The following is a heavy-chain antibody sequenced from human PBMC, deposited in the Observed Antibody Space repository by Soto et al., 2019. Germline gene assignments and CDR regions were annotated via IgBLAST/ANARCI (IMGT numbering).Heavy chain of an antibody. CDR2: ISWDGGST. V-gene: IGHV3-43*01. CDR1: GFTFDDYT. Sequence: GGSLRLSCAASGFTFDDYTMHWVRQAPGKGLEWVSLISWDGGSTYYADSVKGRFTISRDNSKNSLYLQMNSLRTEDTALYYCAKDMGDCTNGVCSNWPHYFDYWGQGTLVTVS. CDR3: AKDMGDCTNGVCSNWPHYFDY. D-gene: IGHD2-8*01. J-gene: IGHJ4*02.